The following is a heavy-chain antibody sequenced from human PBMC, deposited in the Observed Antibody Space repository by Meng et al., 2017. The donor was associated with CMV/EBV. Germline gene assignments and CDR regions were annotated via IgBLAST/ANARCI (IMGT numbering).Heavy chain of an antibody. CDR2: INGNGGST. D-gene: IGHD3-10*01. J-gene: IGHJ6*02. CDR1: GFTFDDYG. CDR3: ARDRASGSFLYYYYDMDV. Sequence: GESLKISCAASGFTFDDYGMSWVRQAPGKGLEWVSGINGNGGSTGYADSVKGRFTISRDNAKNSLYLQMNSLRAEDTAMYYYARDRASGSFLYYYYDMDVWGQGTTVTVSS. V-gene: IGHV3-20*04.